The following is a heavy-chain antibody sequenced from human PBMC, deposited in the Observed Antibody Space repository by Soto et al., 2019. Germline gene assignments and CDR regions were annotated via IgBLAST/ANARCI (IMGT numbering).Heavy chain of an antibody. J-gene: IGHJ4*02. Sequence: QVQLQESGPGLVKPSETLSLTCTVSGGSISSYYWSWIRQPPGKGLEWIGYIYYSGSTNYNPSLKSRVTLSVATSKNQFSLKLSLKLSSVPAADTAVYYCARRWGDYFDYWGQGTLVTVSS. V-gene: IGHV4-59*08. D-gene: IGHD3-16*01. CDR2: IYYSGST. CDR3: ARRWGDYFDY. CDR1: GGSISSYY.